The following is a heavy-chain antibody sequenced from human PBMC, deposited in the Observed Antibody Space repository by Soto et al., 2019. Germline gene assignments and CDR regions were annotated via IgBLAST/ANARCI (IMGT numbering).Heavy chain of an antibody. V-gene: IGHV1-3*04. CDR2: INTGTGVT. J-gene: IGHJ4*02. CDR3: AREVLSCGEDY. D-gene: IGHD2-21*01. CDR1: GSIFTSYA. Sequence: QVQLVQSGAEVKKPGDSVKLSCTASGSIFTSYAMHWVRHAPGQSLEWLGWINTGTGVTTYSPRFRGRVTITSDTAASTNYMELNSLTSEVKSLYLCAREVLSCGEDYWGKLTLGSVSS.